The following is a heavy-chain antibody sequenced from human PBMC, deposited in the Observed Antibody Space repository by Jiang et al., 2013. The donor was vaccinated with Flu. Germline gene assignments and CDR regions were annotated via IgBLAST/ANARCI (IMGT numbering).Heavy chain of an antibody. Sequence: VQLLESGGGLVKPGGSLRLSCAASGFTFSDYYMTWIRQAPGKGLEWVSYISTSGYTLDYADSVEGRFTISRDNAKNSLYLQMNSLRAEDTAVYYCARYDSGSFWYFDLWGRGTLVTVSS. CDR3: ARYDSGSFWYFDL. CDR1: GFTFSDYY. J-gene: IGHJ2*01. CDR2: ISTSGYTL. V-gene: IGHV3-11*04. D-gene: IGHD3-10*01.